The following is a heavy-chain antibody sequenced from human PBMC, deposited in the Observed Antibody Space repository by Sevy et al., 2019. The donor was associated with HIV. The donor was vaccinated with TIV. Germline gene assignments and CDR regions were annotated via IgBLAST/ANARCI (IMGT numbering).Heavy chain of an antibody. CDR1: GFTFSSYA. CDR3: ARQLGHHFDY. V-gene: IGHV3-30-3*01. Sequence: GGSLRLSCAASGFTFSSYAMHWVRQAPGKGLEWVAVISYDGSNKYYADSVKGRFTISRDNSKNTLYLQMNSLRAEDTAVYYCARQLGHHFDYWGQRTLVTVSS. J-gene: IGHJ4*02. D-gene: IGHD6-13*01. CDR2: ISYDGSNK.